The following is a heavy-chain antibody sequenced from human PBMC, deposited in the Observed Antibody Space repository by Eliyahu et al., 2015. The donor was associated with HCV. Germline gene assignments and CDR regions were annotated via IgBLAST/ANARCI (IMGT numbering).Heavy chain of an antibody. CDR1: GFPLDDYA. D-gene: IGHD6-19*01. V-gene: IGHV3-9*01. Sequence: EVQLVESGGGLVQPGRSLRLSCAASGFPLDDYARHWVRQAPGKGLEWVSGISWNSGSIGHADSVKGRFTISRDNAKNSLYLQMNSLRAEDTALYYCAKDVEAVAGIYYYFGMDVWGQGTTVTVSS. J-gene: IGHJ6*02. CDR2: ISWNSGSI. CDR3: AKDVEAVAGIYYYFGMDV.